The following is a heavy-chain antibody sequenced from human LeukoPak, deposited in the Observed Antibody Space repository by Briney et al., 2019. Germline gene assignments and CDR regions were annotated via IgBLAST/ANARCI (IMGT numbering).Heavy chain of an antibody. Sequence: ASVKVSCKASGYTFTSYDINWVRQATGQGLEWMGWMNPNSGNTGYAQKFQGRVTMTRNTSISTAYMELSSLRCEDTAVYYCARAYSSGWYRWFDPWGQGTLVTVSS. V-gene: IGHV1-8*01. J-gene: IGHJ5*02. CDR1: GYTFTSYD. CDR2: MNPNSGNT. D-gene: IGHD6-19*01. CDR3: ARAYSSGWYRWFDP.